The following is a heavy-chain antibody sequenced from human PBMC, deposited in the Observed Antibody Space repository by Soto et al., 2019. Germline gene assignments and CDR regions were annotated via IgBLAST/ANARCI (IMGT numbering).Heavy chain of an antibody. V-gene: IGHV1-2*04. D-gene: IGHD6-6*01. CDR3: AIGGYVSSSVLGLDGMDV. J-gene: IGHJ6*02. CDR2: INPNSGGT. Sequence: QVQLVQSGAEVKKPGASVKVSCKASGYTFTGYYMHWVRQAPGQGLEWMGWINPNSGGTNYAQKFQGWVTMTRDTSLSTAYMELSRLRSDDTAVYYCAIGGYVSSSVLGLDGMDVWGQGTTVTVSS. CDR1: GYTFTGYY.